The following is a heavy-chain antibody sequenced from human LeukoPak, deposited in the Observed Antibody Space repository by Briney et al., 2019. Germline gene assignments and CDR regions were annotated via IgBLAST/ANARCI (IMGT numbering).Heavy chain of an antibody. Sequence: SETLSLTCTVSGGSISSYYWSWIRQPPGKGLEWIGYIYYSGSTNYNPSLKSRVTISVDTSKNQFSLRLYSVTAADTAVYFCARRFSSSWFDDAFDIWGQGTMVTVSS. J-gene: IGHJ3*02. CDR3: ARRFSSSWFDDAFDI. V-gene: IGHV4-59*12. CDR2: IYYSGST. CDR1: GGSISSYY. D-gene: IGHD6-13*01.